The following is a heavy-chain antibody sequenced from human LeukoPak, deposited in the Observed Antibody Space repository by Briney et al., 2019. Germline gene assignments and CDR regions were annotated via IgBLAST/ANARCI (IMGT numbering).Heavy chain of an antibody. V-gene: IGHV4-39*01. Sequence: SETLSLTCTVSGGSISSSSYYWSWIRQPPGKGLEWIGEINHSGSTNYNPSLKSRVTISVDTSKNQFSLKLSSVTAADTAVYYCARHGYCSSTSCYTRYYMDVWGKGTTVTVSS. CDR3: ARHGYCSSTSCYTRYYMDV. CDR2: INHSGST. J-gene: IGHJ6*03. CDR1: GGSISSSSYY. D-gene: IGHD2-2*02.